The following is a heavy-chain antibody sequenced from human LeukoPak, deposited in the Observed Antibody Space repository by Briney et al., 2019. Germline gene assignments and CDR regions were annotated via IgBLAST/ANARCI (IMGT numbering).Heavy chain of an antibody. D-gene: IGHD4-23*01. CDR2: INQDGSEK. V-gene: IGHV3-7*01. Sequence: GGSLRLSCVASGFSFSRYWMSWVRQAPGKGLEWVANINQDGSEKYYVDSVKGRFTISRDNSKNSFYLQMSSLRAEDTAVYYCATDPRPDGGNFLGFDYWGQGTLVTVSS. J-gene: IGHJ4*02. CDR3: ATDPRPDGGNFLGFDY. CDR1: GFSFSRYW.